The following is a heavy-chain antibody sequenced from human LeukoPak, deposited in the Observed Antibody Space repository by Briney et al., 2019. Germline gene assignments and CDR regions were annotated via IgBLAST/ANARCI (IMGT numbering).Heavy chain of an antibody. CDR1: GDSISSSHYY. J-gene: IGHJ4*02. CDR3: VRDYSNFVQGD. Sequence: PSETLSLTCTVSGDSISSSHYYWGWIRQSPGKGLEWIGSIYSGGETHYNPSLNSRVTIFLDTSKNRFSLNLIFVTATDTAVYYCVRDYSNFVQGDWGQGTLVTVSS. V-gene: IGHV4-39*02. CDR2: IYSGGET. D-gene: IGHD4-11*01.